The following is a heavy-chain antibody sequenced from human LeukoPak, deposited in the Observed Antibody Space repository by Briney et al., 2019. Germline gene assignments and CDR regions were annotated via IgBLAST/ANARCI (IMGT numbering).Heavy chain of an antibody. J-gene: IGHJ4*02. CDR3: ARESSVTMFDY. CDR1: GFSLRKYE. V-gene: IGHV3-74*01. CDR2: IDSDGSST. D-gene: IGHD4/OR15-4a*01. Sequence: EGSLRLSCSASGFSLRKYEMNWVRQAPGKGLVWVSRIDSDGSSTSYADSVKGRFTISRDNAKNTLYLQMNSLRAEEDTAVYFCARESSVTMFDYWGQGTLVTVSS.